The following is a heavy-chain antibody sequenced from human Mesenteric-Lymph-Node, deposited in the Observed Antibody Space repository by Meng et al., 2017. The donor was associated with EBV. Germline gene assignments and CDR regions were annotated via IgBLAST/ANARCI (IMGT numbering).Heavy chain of an antibody. CDR1: GGSISSYY. CDR2: SSGST. V-gene: IGHV4-59*03. Sequence: HVQLQESGPGLVKPSXXLSLTCTVSGGSISSYYWTWIRQPPGKGREGSGHSSGSTNHHPSLQSRVTISVDASKNQFSLKLTSVTAADTAVYYCTYSGSYFLLDYWGQGALVTVSS. J-gene: IGHJ4*02. D-gene: IGHD1-26*01. CDR3: TYSGSYFLLDY.